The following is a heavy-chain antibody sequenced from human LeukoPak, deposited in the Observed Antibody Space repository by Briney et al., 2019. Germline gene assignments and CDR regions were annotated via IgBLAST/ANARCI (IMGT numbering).Heavy chain of an antibody. CDR1: GYTFTNYG. V-gene: IGHV1-18*01. CDR3: AREGLLRILTGYYPFDS. D-gene: IGHD3-9*01. CDR2: ISTYNGNT. Sequence: GASVKVSCKASGYTFTNYGINWVRQAPGQGLEWTGWISTYNGNTNYAQHLQDRVTMTTDTSTTTAYMELNNLRSDDTAVYFCAREGLLRILTGYYPFDSWGQGTRVIVSS. J-gene: IGHJ5*01.